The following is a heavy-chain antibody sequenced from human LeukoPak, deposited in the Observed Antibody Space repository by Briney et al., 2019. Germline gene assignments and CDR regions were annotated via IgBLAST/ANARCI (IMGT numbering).Heavy chain of an antibody. Sequence: ASVKVSCKASEYTFTGYYIHWVRQAPGQGPECLGWINPNGGDTEYAQKFQGRATMTRDTSISTAYLELRSLGSDDTAVYYCARGKRIAARPQYFFFMDVWGKGTTVTVSS. CDR1: EYTFTGYY. V-gene: IGHV1-2*02. CDR3: ARGKRIAARPQYFFFMDV. CDR2: INPNGGDT. D-gene: IGHD6-6*01. J-gene: IGHJ6*03.